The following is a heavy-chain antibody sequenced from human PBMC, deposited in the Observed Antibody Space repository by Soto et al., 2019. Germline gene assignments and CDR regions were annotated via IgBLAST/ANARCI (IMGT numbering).Heavy chain of an antibody. V-gene: IGHV1-2*02. CDR1: GYTFTHYF. Sequence: QVRLVQSGPEVRRPGASVTVSCKASGYTFTHYFIHWVRRAPGQGLEWMGYINPKSGDTHYSQTLRGRVSMTVDPSTDTASVCLSSLKSDDTAVYFCARVPGHKNSRGDFWGQGTPITVSS. CDR3: ARVPGHKNSRGDF. J-gene: IGHJ4*02. D-gene: IGHD3-10*01. CDR2: INPKSGDT.